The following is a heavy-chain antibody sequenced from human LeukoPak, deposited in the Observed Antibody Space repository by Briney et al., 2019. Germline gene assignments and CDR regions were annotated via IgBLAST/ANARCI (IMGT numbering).Heavy chain of an antibody. D-gene: IGHD6-6*01. CDR2: ISSSGNTI. CDR1: EFTFTSYE. J-gene: IGHJ3*02. Sequence: GGSLRLSCAASEFTFTSYESNWVRQAPGKGLEWVSYISSSGNTISYADSVKGRFAISRDNAKNSLYLQVISLRAEDTAVYYCARGPSIAARYDAFDIWGQGTMVSVSP. V-gene: IGHV3-48*03. CDR3: ARGPSIAARYDAFDI.